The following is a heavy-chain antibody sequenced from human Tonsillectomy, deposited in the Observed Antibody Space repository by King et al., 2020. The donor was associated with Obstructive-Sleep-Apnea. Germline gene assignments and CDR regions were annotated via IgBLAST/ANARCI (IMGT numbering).Heavy chain of an antibody. CDR3: ARESSIAVAGTDY. J-gene: IGHJ4*02. D-gene: IGHD6-19*01. Sequence: VQLVESGGGLVQPGGFLRLSCAASGFTFSSYLLHWVLQAPGKGLVWASCLNSDGSSTIYAVSVKGRFTISRDNAKITLYLQMNSLRAEDTAVYYCARESSIAVAGTDYWGQGTLVTVSS. CDR1: GFTFSSYL. CDR2: LNSDGSST. V-gene: IGHV3-74*01.